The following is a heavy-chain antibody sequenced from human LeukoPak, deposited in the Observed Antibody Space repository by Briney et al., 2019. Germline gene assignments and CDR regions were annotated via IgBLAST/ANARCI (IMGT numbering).Heavy chain of an antibody. CDR3: ARVAVVGGVGYYYYGMDV. J-gene: IGHJ6*02. CDR1: GGSISNGDYY. CDR2: IYYSEST. Sequence: SETLSLTCTVSGGSISNGDYYWNWIRQPPGEGLEWIGYIYYSESTYYNPSLRSRVTISVDTSKNQFSLKLCSVTAADTAVYYCARVAVVGGVGYYYYGMDVWGQGTTVTVSS. D-gene: IGHD2-15*01. V-gene: IGHV4-30-4*01.